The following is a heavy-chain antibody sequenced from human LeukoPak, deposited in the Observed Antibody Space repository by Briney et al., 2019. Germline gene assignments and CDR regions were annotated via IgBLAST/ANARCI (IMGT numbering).Heavy chain of an antibody. J-gene: IGHJ4*02. D-gene: IGHD6-19*01. CDR1: GGSISSYY. CDR3: ARGGVIAVAGTLDY. Sequence: SETLSLTCTVSGGSISSYYWSWIRQPPGKGLEWIGYIYYSGSTNYNPSLKSRVTISVDTSKNQFSLKLSSVTAADTAVYYCARGGVIAVAGTLDYWGQGTLVTVSS. V-gene: IGHV4-59*08. CDR2: IYYSGST.